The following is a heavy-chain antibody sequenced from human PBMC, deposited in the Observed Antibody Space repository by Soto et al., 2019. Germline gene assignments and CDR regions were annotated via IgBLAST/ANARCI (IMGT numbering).Heavy chain of an antibody. J-gene: IGHJ3*02. CDR3: AKEDWNDHDDFDM. CDR1: GFTFRIYA. CDR2: IGGGGVNT. V-gene: IGHV3-23*01. D-gene: IGHD1-1*01. Sequence: GGSLRLSCTASGFTFRIYAMSWVRQAPGKGLEWVSGIGGGGVNTKYAGSVKGRFTISRDKSKNILYLQMNSLRAEDTALYYCAKEDWNDHDDFDMWGQGTMVTVSS.